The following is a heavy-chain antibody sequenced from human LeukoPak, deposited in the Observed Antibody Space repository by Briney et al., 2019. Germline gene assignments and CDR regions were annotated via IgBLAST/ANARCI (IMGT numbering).Heavy chain of an antibody. CDR3: ARNLYTYKADSGGYQFDY. CDR1: GGTFSSYA. D-gene: IGHD3-22*01. V-gene: IGHV1-69*04. Sequence: SVKVSCKASGGTFSSYAISWVRQAPGQGLEWMGRIIPIFGIANYAQEFQGRVTITADKSTSTAYMELSSLRSEDTAVYYCARNLYTYKADSGGYQFDYWGQGTLVTVSS. J-gene: IGHJ4*02. CDR2: IIPIFGIA.